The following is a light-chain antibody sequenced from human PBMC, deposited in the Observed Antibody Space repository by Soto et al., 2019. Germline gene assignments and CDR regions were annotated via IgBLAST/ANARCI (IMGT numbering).Light chain of an antibody. CDR2: GAS. CDR1: QSVSSN. V-gene: IGKV3-15*01. Sequence: EIVMTQSPATLSVSPGERAALSCRASQSVSSNLAWYQQKPGQAPSLLIYGASTRATGTPARFSGSGSGTEFTLTISSLQSEDFAVYYCQQYIRWPLTCGGGTKVDI. CDR3: QQYIRWPLT. J-gene: IGKJ4*01.